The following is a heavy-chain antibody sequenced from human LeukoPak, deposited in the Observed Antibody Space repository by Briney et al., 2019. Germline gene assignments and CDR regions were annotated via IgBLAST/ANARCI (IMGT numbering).Heavy chain of an antibody. V-gene: IGHV7-4-1*02. CDR2: INTNTGNP. CDR1: GYTFTSYA. D-gene: IGHD1-26*01. Sequence: ASVKVSCKASGYTFTSYAMNWVRQAPGQGLEWMGWINTNTGNPTYAQGFTGRFVFPLDTSVSTAYLQISSLKAEDTAVYYCARSIVGATTGLLDYYYYMDVWGKGTTVTISS. CDR3: ARSIVGATTGLLDYYYYMDV. J-gene: IGHJ6*03.